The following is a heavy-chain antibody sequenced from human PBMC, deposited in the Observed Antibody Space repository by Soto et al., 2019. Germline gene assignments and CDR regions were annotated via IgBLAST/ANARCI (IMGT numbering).Heavy chain of an antibody. CDR1: GFTFSTAW. CDR2: IKEDGSEK. V-gene: IGHV3-7*01. Sequence: EVQLVESGGGVVQPGWSLRLSCAASGFTFSTAWMNWVRQAPGEGLEWVAGIKEDGSEKYYVDSVKGRFTISKDNAENSLELHMNRLRVEDTAVYYCVRDRGYNAFDYWGLGTLVTVSS. D-gene: IGHD5-18*01. J-gene: IGHJ4*02. CDR3: VRDRGYNAFDY.